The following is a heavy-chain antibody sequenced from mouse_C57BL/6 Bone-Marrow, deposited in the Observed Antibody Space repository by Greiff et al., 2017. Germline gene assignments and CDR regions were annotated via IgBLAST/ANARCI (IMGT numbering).Heavy chain of an antibody. CDR2: IDPEDGET. D-gene: IGHD1-1*01. CDR1: GFNIQDYY. CDR3: ARPITTVERYAMDY. V-gene: IGHV14-2*01. Sequence: EVQVVESGAELVKPGASVKLSCTASGFNIQDYYMHWVKQRTEQGLEWIGRIDPEDGETKYAPKFQGKATITADTSSNTAYLQLSSLTSEDTAVYYCARPITTVERYAMDYWGQGTSVTVSS. J-gene: IGHJ4*01.